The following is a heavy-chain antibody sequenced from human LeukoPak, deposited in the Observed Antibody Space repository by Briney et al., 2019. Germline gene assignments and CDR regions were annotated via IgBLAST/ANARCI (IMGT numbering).Heavy chain of an antibody. CDR2: ISSSSSYI. V-gene: IGHV3-21*04. D-gene: IGHD3-22*01. Sequence: PGGSLRLSCAASGFTFSSYSMNWVRQAPGKGLEWVSSISSSSSYIYYADSVKGRFTISRDNAKNSLYLQMNSLRAEDTAVYYCAKDSPLSDSSGYNYYYYGMDVWGQGTTVTVSS. CDR3: AKDSPLSDSSGYNYYYYGMDV. J-gene: IGHJ6*02. CDR1: GFTFSSYS.